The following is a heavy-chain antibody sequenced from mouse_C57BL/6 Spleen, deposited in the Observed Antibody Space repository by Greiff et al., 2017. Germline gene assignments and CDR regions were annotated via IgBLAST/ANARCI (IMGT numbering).Heavy chain of an antibody. CDR1: GYTFTDYN. CDR2: INPNNGGT. V-gene: IGHV1-18*01. J-gene: IGHJ2*01. CDR3: ARKKNLLRYGGNYDFDY. Sequence: SGPELVKPGASVKIPCKASGYTFTDYNMDWVKQSHGKSLEWIGDINPNNGGTIYNQKFKGKATLTVDKSSSTAYMELRSLTSEDTAVYYCARKKNLLRYGGNYDFDYWGQGTTLTVSS. D-gene: IGHD1-1*01.